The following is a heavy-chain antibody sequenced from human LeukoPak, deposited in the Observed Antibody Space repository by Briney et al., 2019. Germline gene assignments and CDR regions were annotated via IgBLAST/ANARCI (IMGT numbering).Heavy chain of an antibody. D-gene: IGHD3-10*01. CDR3: ARDRRQRGGSAHFDY. V-gene: IGHV4-34*09. J-gene: IGHJ4*02. CDR1: GGSFSGYY. CDR2: IYYSGST. Sequence: SETLSLTCAVYGGSFSGYYWSWIRQPPGKGLEWIGYIYYSGSTYYNPSLKSRVTISVDTSKNQFSLKLSSVTAADTAVYYCARDRRQRGGSAHFDYWGQGTLVTVSS.